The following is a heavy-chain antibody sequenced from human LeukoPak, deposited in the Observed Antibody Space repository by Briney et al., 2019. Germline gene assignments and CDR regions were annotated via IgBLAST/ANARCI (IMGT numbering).Heavy chain of an antibody. CDR3: ARSPGIAAAGTGGIYYYYYMDV. CDR2: IYYSGST. V-gene: IGHV4-59*01. Sequence: SETLSLTCTVSGGSISSYYWSWIRQRPGKGLEWVGYIYYSGSTNYNPSLKSRVTISVDTSKNQFSLKLSSVTAADTAVYYCARSPGIAAAGTGGIYYYYYMDVWGKGTTVTVSS. CDR1: GGSISSYY. J-gene: IGHJ6*03. D-gene: IGHD6-13*01.